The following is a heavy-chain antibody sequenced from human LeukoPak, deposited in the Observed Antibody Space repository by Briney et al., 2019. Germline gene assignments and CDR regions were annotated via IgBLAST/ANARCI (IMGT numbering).Heavy chain of an antibody. CDR1: GGSISSYY. Sequence: SETLSLTCTVSGGSISSYYWSWIRQPPGKGLGWIGYIYYSGSTNYNPSLKSRVTISVDTSKKQFSLKLSSVTAADTAVYYCASFHYGGQAGDYWGQGTLVTVSS. J-gene: IGHJ4*02. CDR3: ASFHYGGQAGDY. D-gene: IGHD4-23*01. V-gene: IGHV4-59*01. CDR2: IYYSGST.